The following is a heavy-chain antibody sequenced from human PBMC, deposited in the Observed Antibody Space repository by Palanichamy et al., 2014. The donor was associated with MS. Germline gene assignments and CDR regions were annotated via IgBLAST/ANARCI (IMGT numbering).Heavy chain of an antibody. V-gene: IGHV3-30*03. D-gene: IGHD1-26*01. CDR2: TSYDGSNR. Sequence: QVQLVESGGGVVQPGRSLRLSCAASGFTFSSYSMHWVRQAPGKGLEWVVVTSYDGSNRYYADSVKGRFTISRDNSNNTLYLQMNSLRAEDTAVYYCVQGGGIVGDNGDYWGQGTLVTVSS. CDR1: GFTFSSYS. CDR3: VQGGGIVGDNGDY. J-gene: IGHJ4*02.